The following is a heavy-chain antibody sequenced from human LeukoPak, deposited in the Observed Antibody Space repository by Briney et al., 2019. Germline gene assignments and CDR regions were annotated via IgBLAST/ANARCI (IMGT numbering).Heavy chain of an antibody. J-gene: IGHJ4*02. D-gene: IGHD3-10*01. CDR1: GYTFTSYY. CDR3: ARGDYYGSGSYWGAN. CDR2: VNPSGGST. Sequence: ASVKLSCKASGYTFTSYYIHWVRQAPGQGLEWMGIVNPSGGSTSYAQKFQGRVTMTRDTSTSTLYMELSSLRSEDTAVYYSARGDYYGSGSYWGANWGQETLVTVSS. V-gene: IGHV1-46*01.